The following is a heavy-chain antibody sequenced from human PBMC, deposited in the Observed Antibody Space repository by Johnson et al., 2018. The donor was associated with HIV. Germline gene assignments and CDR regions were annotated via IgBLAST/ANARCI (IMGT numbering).Heavy chain of an antibody. J-gene: IGHJ3*02. CDR3: AKDEAQTLASAGRDAFDI. V-gene: IGHV3-30*18. CDR1: GFTFSNYD. Sequence: QVQLVESGGGLIQPGGSLRLYCAASGFTFSNYDMYWVRQAPGKGLEWVAVISYDGSDKDYADSVKGRFTISRDNSKDTLYLQMNGLRPEDTAVYYCAKDEAQTLASAGRDAFDIWGQGTMVTVSS. D-gene: IGHD6-13*01. CDR2: ISYDGSDK.